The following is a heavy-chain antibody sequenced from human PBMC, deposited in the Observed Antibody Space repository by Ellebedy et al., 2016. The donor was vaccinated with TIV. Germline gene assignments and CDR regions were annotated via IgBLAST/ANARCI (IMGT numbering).Heavy chain of an antibody. Sequence: PGGSLRLSCAASAFTFSIHWMSWVRQAPGKGLECVANIKQDGSEKSYVDSVKGRFTISRDNAKNSLHLQMNGLRAEDTAVYYCARHTDYALDYWGQGALVTVSS. CDR3: ARHTDYALDY. J-gene: IGHJ4*02. D-gene: IGHD4-17*01. CDR1: AFTFSIHW. CDR2: IKQDGSEK. V-gene: IGHV3-7*01.